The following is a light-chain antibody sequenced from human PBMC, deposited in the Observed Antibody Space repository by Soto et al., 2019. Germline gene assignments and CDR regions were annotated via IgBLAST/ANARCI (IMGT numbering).Light chain of an antibody. CDR2: GAS. CDR3: QQYNNFWT. J-gene: IGKJ1*01. V-gene: IGKV3-15*01. Sequence: EIVLTHSTVTPSVSPGEGATLSCRASHDVSVSFDWYRQSPGQSPRLLIYGASTRATGIPGRFSGSGCGREFTLTISILQYEDFGLYCCQQYNNFWTFGQGTKVDI. CDR1: HDVSVS.